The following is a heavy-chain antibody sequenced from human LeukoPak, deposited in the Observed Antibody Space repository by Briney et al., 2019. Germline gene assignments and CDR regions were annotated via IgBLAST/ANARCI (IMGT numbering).Heavy chain of an antibody. D-gene: IGHD3-9*01. CDR3: ARTNDILTGYVDY. V-gene: IGHV3-66*01. Sequence: GGSLRLSCAASGFTVSSNYMSWVRQAPGKGLEWVSVIYSGGSTYYADSVKGRFTISRDNSKNTLYLQMNSLRAEDTAVYYCARTNDILTGYVDYWGQGTLVTVSS. CDR1: GFTVSSNY. J-gene: IGHJ4*02. CDR2: IYSGGST.